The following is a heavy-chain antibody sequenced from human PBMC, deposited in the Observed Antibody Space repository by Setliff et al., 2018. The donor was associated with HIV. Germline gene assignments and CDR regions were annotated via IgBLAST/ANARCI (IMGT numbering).Heavy chain of an antibody. D-gene: IGHD2-2*01. CDR3: ATDRFLGYCISTSCSNAFDI. Sequence: ASVKVCCKVSGYTLTELSMHWVRQAPGKGLEGMGGFEPEDGETIYAQKFQGRVTMTEDTSTDPAYMELSSLISEDTAVYYFATDRFLGYCISTSCSNAFDIWGQRTMVTVSS. J-gene: IGHJ3*02. V-gene: IGHV1-24*01. CDR2: FEPEDGET. CDR1: GYTLTELS.